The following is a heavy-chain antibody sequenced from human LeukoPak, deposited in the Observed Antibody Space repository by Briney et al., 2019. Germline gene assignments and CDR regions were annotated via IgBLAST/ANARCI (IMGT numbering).Heavy chain of an antibody. Sequence: GGSLRLSCAASRFIVSSNYMSWVRQAPGKGLEWVSVIYSDGSTYYGDSVKGRFTISRDNSKNTLNLQMNSLRAEDTAVYYCARGGYYGSGVMDVWGKGTTVTVSS. CDR1: RFIVSSNY. CDR3: ARGGYYGSGVMDV. D-gene: IGHD3-10*01. CDR2: IYSDGST. J-gene: IGHJ6*03. V-gene: IGHV3-53*01.